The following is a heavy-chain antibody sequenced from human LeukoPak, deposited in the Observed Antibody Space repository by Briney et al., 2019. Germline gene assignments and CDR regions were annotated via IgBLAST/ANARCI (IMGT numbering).Heavy chain of an antibody. CDR1: GFTFSSYW. CDR3: ARARSYYGSGSYYFDY. Sequence: GGSLRLSCAASGFTFSSYWMSWVRQAPGKGLEWVANIKQDGSEKYYVDSVKGRFTISRDNAKNSLYLQMNSLRAEDTAVYYCARARSYYGSGSYYFDYWGQGTLVTVSS. D-gene: IGHD3-10*01. V-gene: IGHV3-7*01. CDR2: IKQDGSEK. J-gene: IGHJ4*02.